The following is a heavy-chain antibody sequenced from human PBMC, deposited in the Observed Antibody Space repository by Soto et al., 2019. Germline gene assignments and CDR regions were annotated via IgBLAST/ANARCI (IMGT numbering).Heavy chain of an antibody. J-gene: IGHJ4*02. CDR3: AKDTQLLGSTFDY. CDR2: ISYDGSNK. CDR1: GFTFSSYG. D-gene: IGHD1-1*01. Sequence: QVQLVESGGGVVQPGRSLRLSCAASGFTFSSYGMHWVRQAPGKGLEWVAVISYDGSNKYYADSVKGRFTISRDNSKNTLYLQMNSLRAEDTAVYYCAKDTQLLGSTFDYWGQGTLVTVSS. V-gene: IGHV3-30*18.